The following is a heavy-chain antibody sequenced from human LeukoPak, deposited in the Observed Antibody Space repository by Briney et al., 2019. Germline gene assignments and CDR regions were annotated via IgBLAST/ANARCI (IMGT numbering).Heavy chain of an antibody. J-gene: IGHJ6*03. CDR3: TTPPGATIRNYYYYYMDV. V-gene: IGHV3-23*01. CDR1: GFTFSSYG. Sequence: GGSLRLSCAASGFTFSSYGMSWVRQAPGKGLEWVSAISGSGGSTYYADSVKGRFTISRDNSKNTLYLQMNSLKTEDTAVYYCTTPPGATIRNYYYYYMDVWGKGTTVTVSS. CDR2: ISGSGGST. D-gene: IGHD5-12*01.